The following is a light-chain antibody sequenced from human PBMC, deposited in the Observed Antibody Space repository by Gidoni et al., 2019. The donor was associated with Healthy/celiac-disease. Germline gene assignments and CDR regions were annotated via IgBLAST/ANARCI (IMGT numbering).Light chain of an antibody. CDR3: QQYGGV. CDR1: QSVSSSY. Sequence: ESVLTQSPGTLSLSPGERATLSCRASQSVSSSYLAWYQQKPGQAPRLLIYGASSRATGIPDRFSGSGSGTDFTLTISRLEPEDFAVYYCQQYGGVFGGGTKVEIK. J-gene: IGKJ4*01. CDR2: GAS. V-gene: IGKV3-20*01.